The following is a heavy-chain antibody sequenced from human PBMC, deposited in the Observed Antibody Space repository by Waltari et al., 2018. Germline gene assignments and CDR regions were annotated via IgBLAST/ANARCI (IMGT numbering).Heavy chain of an antibody. D-gene: IGHD3-3*01. CDR1: GFTFSSYA. J-gene: IGHJ3*02. Sequence: EVQLLESGGGLVQPGGSLRLSCAASGFTFSSYAMSWVRQAPGKGLEWVSAISGSGGSTYYADSVKGRFTISRDNSKNTLYLQMNSLRAEDTAVYYCAKGITIFGVVIMGGDAFDIWGQGTMVTVSS. V-gene: IGHV3-23*01. CDR2: ISGSGGST. CDR3: AKGITIFGVVIMGGDAFDI.